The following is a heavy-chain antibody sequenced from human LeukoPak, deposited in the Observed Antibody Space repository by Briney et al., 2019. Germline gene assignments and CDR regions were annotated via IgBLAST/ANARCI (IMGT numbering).Heavy chain of an antibody. CDR2: VYYSGST. CDR1: GXSISSSSYY. CDR3: ARRVGTALGNAFDI. Sequence: SETLSLTCTVSGXSISSSSYYWGWIRQPPGKGLEWIGSVYYSGSTHYNPSLKSRVTISVDTSKNQFSLKLSSVTAADTAVYYCARRVGTALGNAFDIWGQGTMFTISS. V-gene: IGHV4-39*01. J-gene: IGHJ3*02. D-gene: IGHD1-26*01.